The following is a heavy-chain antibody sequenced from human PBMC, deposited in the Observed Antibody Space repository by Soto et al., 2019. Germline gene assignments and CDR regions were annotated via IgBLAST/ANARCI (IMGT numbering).Heavy chain of an antibody. CDR2: INSDGSST. J-gene: IGHJ4*02. CDR1: GFTFSSYW. D-gene: IGHD2-15*01. V-gene: IGHV3-74*01. Sequence: GGSLRLSCAASGFTFSSYWMHWVRQAPGKGLVWVSRINSDGSSTSYAASGKGRFTISRDNAKNTLYLQMNSLRAEDTAVYYCARVLTVAANDYWGQGTLVTVSS. CDR3: ARVLTVAANDY.